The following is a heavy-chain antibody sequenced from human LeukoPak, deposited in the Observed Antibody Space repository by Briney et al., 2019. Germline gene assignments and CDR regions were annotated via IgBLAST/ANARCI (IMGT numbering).Heavy chain of an antibody. Sequence: GKSLRLSCAASGFTFSSNAMHWVRQAPGKGLEWVAVISYDGSNKYYADSVKGRFTISRDNSKNTLYLQMNSLRAEDTAVYYCARGLNRYFTTVTPLGDYWGQGTLVTVSS. J-gene: IGHJ4*02. CDR3: ARGLNRYFTTVTPLGDY. V-gene: IGHV3-30-3*01. CDR2: ISYDGSNK. D-gene: IGHD4-17*01. CDR1: GFTFSSNA.